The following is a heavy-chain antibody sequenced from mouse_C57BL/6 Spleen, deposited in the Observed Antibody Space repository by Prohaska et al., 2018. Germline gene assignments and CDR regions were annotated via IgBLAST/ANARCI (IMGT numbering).Heavy chain of an antibody. V-gene: IGHV1-37*01. D-gene: IGHD2-1*01. J-gene: IGHJ1*03. CDR3: ARGNYWYFDV. Sequence: VKQSHGKSLEWIGRINPYNGDTFYNQKFKGKATLTVDKSSSTAHMELLSLTSEDFAVYYCARGNYWYFDVWGTGTTVTVSS. CDR2: INPYNGDT.